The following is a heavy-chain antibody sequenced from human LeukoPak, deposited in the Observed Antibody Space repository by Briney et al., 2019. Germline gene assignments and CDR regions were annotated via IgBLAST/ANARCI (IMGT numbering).Heavy chain of an antibody. D-gene: IGHD5-12*01. V-gene: IGHV1-3*01. J-gene: IGHJ4*02. Sequence: GASVKVSCKASGYTFTSYAMHWVRQAPGQRLEWMGWINAGNGNTKYSQKFQGRVTITRDTSASTAYMELSSLRSEDTAVYYCARAIVATIFSFDYWGQGTLVTVSS. CDR1: GYTFTSYA. CDR2: INAGNGNT. CDR3: ARAIVATIFSFDY.